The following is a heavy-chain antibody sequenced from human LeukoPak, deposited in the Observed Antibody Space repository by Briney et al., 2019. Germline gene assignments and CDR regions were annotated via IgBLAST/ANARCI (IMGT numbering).Heavy chain of an antibody. D-gene: IGHD4-17*01. Sequence: PGGSLRLSCAASGFTFSSYWMHWVRQAPGKGLVWVSRINSDGSSTNYADSVKGRFTISRDNAKNTLYLQMNSLRAEDTAVYYCARDYGDYVDMAFDIWGQGTMVTVSS. CDR1: GFTFSSYW. V-gene: IGHV3-74*01. CDR2: INSDGSST. J-gene: IGHJ3*02. CDR3: ARDYGDYVDMAFDI.